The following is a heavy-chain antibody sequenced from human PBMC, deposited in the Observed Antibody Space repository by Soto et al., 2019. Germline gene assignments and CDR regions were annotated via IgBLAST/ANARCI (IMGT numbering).Heavy chain of an antibody. J-gene: IGHJ4*02. D-gene: IGHD1-26*01. Sequence: QVQLQESGPGLVKPSQTLSLTCTVSGGSITSGDYYWSWIRQPPGKGLEWIGYIYYSGSTYYNPSLKSRITMSADTSKNQLSLNLSSVTAADTAMYYCAARPPWEQHFDYWGQGTLVTVSS. V-gene: IGHV4-30-4*01. CDR1: GGSITSGDYY. CDR3: AARPPWEQHFDY. CDR2: IYYSGST.